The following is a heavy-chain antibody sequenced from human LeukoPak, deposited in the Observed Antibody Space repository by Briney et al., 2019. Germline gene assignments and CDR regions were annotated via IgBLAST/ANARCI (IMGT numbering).Heavy chain of an antibody. Sequence: SETLSLTCTVSGGSISRYYWSWIRQAPGKGLEWIGYIYYTGSTNHNPSLLGRLTISVDTSKSQFSLKLSSVTAADTAVYYCARASRDGNNYGWYFDLWGRGTLVTVSS. D-gene: IGHD5-24*01. J-gene: IGHJ2*01. CDR2: IYYTGST. CDR3: ARASRDGNNYGWYFDL. CDR1: GGSISRYY. V-gene: IGHV4-59*01.